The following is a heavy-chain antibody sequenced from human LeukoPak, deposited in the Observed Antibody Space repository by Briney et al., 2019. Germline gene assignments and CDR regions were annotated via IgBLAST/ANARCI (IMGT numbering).Heavy chain of an antibody. J-gene: IGHJ3*02. D-gene: IGHD3-22*01. CDR3: ARVITMIVVVRHAFDI. CDR2: INHSGST. Sequence: PSETLSLTCAVYGGSFSGYYWSWIRQPPGKGLEWIGEINHSGSTNYNPSLKSRVTISVDTSKNQFSLKLSSVTAADTAVYYCARVITMIVVVRHAFDIRGQGTMVTVSS. CDR1: GGSFSGYY. V-gene: IGHV4-34*01.